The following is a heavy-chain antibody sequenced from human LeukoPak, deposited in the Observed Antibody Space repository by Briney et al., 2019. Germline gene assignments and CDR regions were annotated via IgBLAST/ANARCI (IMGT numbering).Heavy chain of an antibody. CDR2: IYYSGST. D-gene: IGHD3-22*01. CDR3: ARVGYDSSDYYYYYYMDV. J-gene: IGHJ6*03. Sequence: SETLSLTCTVSGGSISSYYWSWIRQPPGKGLEWIGYIYYSGSTNYNPSLKSRVTISVDTSKNQFSLKLSSVTAADTAVYYCARVGYDSSDYYYYYYMDVWGKGTTVTVSS. V-gene: IGHV4-59*01. CDR1: GGSISSYY.